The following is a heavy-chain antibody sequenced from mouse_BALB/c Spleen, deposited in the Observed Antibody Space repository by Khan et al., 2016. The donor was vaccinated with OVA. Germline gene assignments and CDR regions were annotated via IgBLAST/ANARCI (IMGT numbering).Heavy chain of an antibody. J-gene: IGHJ3*01. V-gene: IGHV1-7*01. D-gene: IGHD2-3*01. CDR1: GYTFTSYW. CDR3: ARAIYDVYPPFAY. CDR2: IIPGSDYT. Sequence: QVQLQQPGAELAKPGASVKMSCKASGYTFTSYWMHWVKQRPGQGLEWIGYIIPGSDYTEYNQKFKDKATLTADKSSSTAYMQLTSLTSEDSAVYYCARAIYDVYPPFAYWGQGTLVTVSA.